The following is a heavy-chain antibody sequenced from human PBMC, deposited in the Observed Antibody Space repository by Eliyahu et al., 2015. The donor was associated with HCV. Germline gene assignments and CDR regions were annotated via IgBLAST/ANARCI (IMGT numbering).Heavy chain of an antibody. CDR3: ASGDAFDI. J-gene: IGHJ3*02. CDR1: GYTFTTYG. CDR2: ISGNSDNT. V-gene: IGHV1-18*04. Sequence: QIQLVQSGAEVKKPGASVKVXCXASGYTFTTYGISWARQAPGQGLEWMGWISGNSDNTVYAQKFQGRVTMTTDTSTTTAYMEVRSLRSDDTAVYYCASGDAFDIWGQGTMVTVSS.